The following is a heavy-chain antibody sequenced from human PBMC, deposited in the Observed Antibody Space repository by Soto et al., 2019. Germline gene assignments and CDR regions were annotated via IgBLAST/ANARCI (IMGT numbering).Heavy chain of an antibody. V-gene: IGHV1-46*03. D-gene: IGHD2-2*01. CDR2: INPSGGST. Sequence: GASVTVSCEASGYTFTSYYIHWVRQAPGQGLEWMGIINPSGGSTSYAQKFQGRVTMARDTSTSTVYMELSSLRSEDTAVYYCARDSADNVVVPAAMGLDYWGQGTLVTVSS. CDR1: GYTFTSYY. J-gene: IGHJ4*02. CDR3: ARDSADNVVVPAAMGLDY.